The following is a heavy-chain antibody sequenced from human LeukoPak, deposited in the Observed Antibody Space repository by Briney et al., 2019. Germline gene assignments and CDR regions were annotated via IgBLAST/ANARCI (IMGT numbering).Heavy chain of an antibody. CDR1: GFSLSTSGMC. CDR3: ARFYGSGSYYADY. D-gene: IGHD3-10*01. V-gene: IGHV2-70*01. CDR2: IDWDDDK. Sequence: SGPALLQPTQPLILTFTFSGFSLSTSGMCVSWIRQPPGKALEWLALIDWDDDKYYSTSLKTRLTISKDTSKNQVVLTMTNMDPVDTATYYCARFYGSGSYYADYWGQGTLVTVSS. J-gene: IGHJ4*02.